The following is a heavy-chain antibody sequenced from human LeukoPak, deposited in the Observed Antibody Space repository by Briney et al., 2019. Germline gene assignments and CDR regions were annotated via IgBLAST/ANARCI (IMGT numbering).Heavy chain of an antibody. CDR1: GFTFDDYA. Sequence: GRSLRLSCAASGFTFDDYAMHWVRQAPGKGLEWVSGISWNSGSIGYADSVKGRFTISRDNAKNSLYLQMNSLRAEDTALYYRAKGPRPMVRGVIIGYFDYWGQGTLVTVSS. CDR2: ISWNSGSI. J-gene: IGHJ4*02. D-gene: IGHD3-10*01. CDR3: AKGPRPMVRGVIIGYFDY. V-gene: IGHV3-9*01.